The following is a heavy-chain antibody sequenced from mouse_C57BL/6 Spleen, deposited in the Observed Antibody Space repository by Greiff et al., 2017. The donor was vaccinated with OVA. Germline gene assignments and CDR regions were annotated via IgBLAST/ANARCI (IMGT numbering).Heavy chain of an antibody. CDR2: IDPENGDT. CDR1: GFNIKDDY. D-gene: IGHD1-1*01. J-gene: IGHJ2*01. V-gene: IGHV14-4*01. Sequence: EVHLVESGAELVRPGASVKLSCTASGFNIKDDYMHWVKQRPEQGLEWIGWIDPENGDTEYASKFQGKATITADTSSNTAYLQLSSLTSEDTAVYYCTYAFDYWGQGTTLTVSS. CDR3: TYAFDY.